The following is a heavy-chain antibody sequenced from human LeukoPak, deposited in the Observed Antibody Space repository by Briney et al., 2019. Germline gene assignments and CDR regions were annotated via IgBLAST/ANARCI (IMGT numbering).Heavy chain of an antibody. Sequence: ASVKVSCKASGYTFTGYYMHWVRQAPGQGLEWMGWISAYNGNTNYAQKLQGRVTMTTDTSTSTAYMELRSLRSDDTAVYYCARDALVLRYSHWFDPWGQGTLVTVSS. J-gene: IGHJ5*02. CDR1: GYTFTGYY. CDR3: ARDALVLRYSHWFDP. CDR2: ISAYNGNT. V-gene: IGHV1-18*04. D-gene: IGHD3-9*01.